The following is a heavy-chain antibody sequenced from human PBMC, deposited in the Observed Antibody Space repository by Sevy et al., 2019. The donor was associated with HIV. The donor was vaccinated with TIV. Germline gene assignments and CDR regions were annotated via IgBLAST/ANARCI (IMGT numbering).Heavy chain of an antibody. CDR1: GFSFSNYD. D-gene: IGHD5-12*01. V-gene: IGHV3-48*01. CDR2: ISSSSSHI. Sequence: GGSLRLSCAASGFSFSNYDMNWVRQAPGKGLEWISYISSSSSHIYYADSVKGRFTISRDNANNSLSVQMNSLRAEDTAVYYCAREGGYTDQGMDVWGQGTTVTVSS. J-gene: IGHJ6*02. CDR3: AREGGYTDQGMDV.